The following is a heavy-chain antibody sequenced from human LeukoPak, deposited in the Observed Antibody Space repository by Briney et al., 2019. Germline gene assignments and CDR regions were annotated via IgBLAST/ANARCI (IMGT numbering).Heavy chain of an antibody. CDR1: GGSISSYY. J-gene: IGHJ2*01. CDR2: IYYSGST. V-gene: IGHV4-59*01. Sequence: PSETLSLTCTVSGGSISSYYWSWIRQPPGKGLEWIGYIYYSGSTNYNPSLKSRVTISVDTSKNQFSLKLSSVTAADTAVYYCAGVRRGDYGDYWYFDLWGRGTLVTVSS. D-gene: IGHD4-17*01. CDR3: AGVRRGDYGDYWYFDL.